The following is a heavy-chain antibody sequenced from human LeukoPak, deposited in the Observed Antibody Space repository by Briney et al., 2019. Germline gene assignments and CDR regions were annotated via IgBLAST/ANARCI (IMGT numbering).Heavy chain of an antibody. CDR2: ISSSGSII. CDR3: ARETLGPFLTGYPTGFDY. CDR1: GFTFSSYE. D-gene: IGHD3-9*01. V-gene: IGHV3-48*03. J-gene: IGHJ4*02. Sequence: GGSLRLSCAASGFTFSSYEMNWVRQAPGKGLEWVSYISSSGSIIYYADSVKGRFTISRDNAKNSLYLQMNSLRAEDTAVYYCARETLGPFLTGYPTGFDYWGQGTLVTVSS.